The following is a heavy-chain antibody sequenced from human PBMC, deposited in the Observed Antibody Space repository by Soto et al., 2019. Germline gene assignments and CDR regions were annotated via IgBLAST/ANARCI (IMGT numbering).Heavy chain of an antibody. CDR2: IIPIFGTT. CDR1: GGTFSNYP. Sequence: VQLVQSGAEVKKPGSSVKVSCKASGGTFSNYPFIWVRQAPGQGLDWMGGIIPIFGTTDYGQRFQGRVTITADESTNTAYMELSSLRSDATAVYYCARGLYCGGGCYSHFEYWGQGTLVTVSS. J-gene: IGHJ4*02. D-gene: IGHD2-21*02. CDR3: ARGLYCGGGCYSHFEY. V-gene: IGHV1-69*01.